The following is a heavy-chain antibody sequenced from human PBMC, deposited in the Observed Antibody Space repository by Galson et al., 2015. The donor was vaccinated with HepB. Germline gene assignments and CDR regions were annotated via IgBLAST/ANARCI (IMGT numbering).Heavy chain of an antibody. Sequence: SVKVSCKASGGTFSSYAISWVRQAPGQGLEWMGGIIHIFGTANYAQKFQGGVTITADESTSTAYMELSSLRSDDTAVYYCARDVGGWYPAVDYWGQGTLVTVSS. CDR1: GGTFSSYA. J-gene: IGHJ4*02. CDR3: ARDVGGWYPAVDY. D-gene: IGHD6-19*01. V-gene: IGHV1-69*13. CDR2: IIHIFGTA.